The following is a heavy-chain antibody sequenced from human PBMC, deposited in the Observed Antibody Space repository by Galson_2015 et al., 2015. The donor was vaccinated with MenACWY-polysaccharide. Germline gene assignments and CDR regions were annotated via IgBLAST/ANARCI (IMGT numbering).Heavy chain of an antibody. CDR1: GFSLSTSGMR. V-gene: IGHV2-70*04. J-gene: IGHJ6*03. Sequence: PALVKPTQTLTLTCTFSGFSLSTSGMRVTWIRQPPGKALEWLARIDWDDDKFYSPSLKTRLTLSQDTSKNQVVLMMTNMDPVDTATYYCARTRDYYHVDVWGKGTMVTVSS. CDR2: IDWDDDK. CDR3: ARTRDYYHVDV.